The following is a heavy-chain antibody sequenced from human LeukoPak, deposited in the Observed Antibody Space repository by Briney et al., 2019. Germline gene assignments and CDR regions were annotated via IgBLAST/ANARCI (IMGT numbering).Heavy chain of an antibody. Sequence: KTSETLSFTCAVYGGSFSGYYWSWIRQPPGKGLEWIGYIYYSGSTNHNPSLKSRVTISVDTSKDQFSLKLSSVTAADTAVYYCARQILTIFGVVDYAFDIWGQGTMVTVSS. CDR1: GGSFSGYY. V-gene: IGHV4-59*01. CDR3: ARQILTIFGVVDYAFDI. J-gene: IGHJ3*02. CDR2: IYYSGST. D-gene: IGHD3-3*01.